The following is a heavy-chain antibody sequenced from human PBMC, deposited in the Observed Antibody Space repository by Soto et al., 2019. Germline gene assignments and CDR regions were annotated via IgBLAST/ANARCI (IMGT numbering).Heavy chain of an antibody. CDR3: ASGGEGSIAVAG. Sequence: QLQLQESGPGLVKSSDTLSLTCTVSGGSISGSNYYWGWIRQPPGKGLEWVGAIYYTGRTYYKPSLKSRVTISVDTSKNQFSLRLNSVSAADTAVYYCASGGEGSIAVAGWGQGTLVTVSS. CDR2: IYYTGRT. J-gene: IGHJ4*02. CDR1: GGSISGSNYY. D-gene: IGHD6-19*01. V-gene: IGHV4-39*01.